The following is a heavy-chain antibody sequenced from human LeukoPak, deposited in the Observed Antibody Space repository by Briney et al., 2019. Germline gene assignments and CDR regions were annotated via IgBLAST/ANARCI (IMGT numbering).Heavy chain of an antibody. CDR3: ARDPWNYRGDAFDI. CDR2: IIPIFGTA. D-gene: IGHD1-7*01. V-gene: IGHV1-69*13. Sequence: SVKVSCKASGGTFSSYAISWVRQAPGQGLEWMGGIIPIFGTANYAQKFQGRVTITADESTSTAYMELSSLRSEDTAVYYCARDPWNYRGDAFDIWGQGTMVTVSS. CDR1: GGTFSSYA. J-gene: IGHJ3*02.